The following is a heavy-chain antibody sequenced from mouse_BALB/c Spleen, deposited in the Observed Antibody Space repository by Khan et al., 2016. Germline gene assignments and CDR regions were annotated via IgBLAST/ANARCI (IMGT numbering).Heavy chain of an antibody. CDR1: GFDFSRYW. Sequence: EVKLLESGGGLVQPGGSLKLSCAASGFDFSRYWMSWVRQAPGKGLEWIGEINPDCSTINYTPSLKDKFIISRDNAKNTLYLQMSKVRSEDTALYYCARAGYYGYLAYWGQGTLVTVSA. D-gene: IGHD1-1*01. J-gene: IGHJ3*01. CDR2: INPDCSTI. V-gene: IGHV4-1*02. CDR3: ARAGYYGYLAY.